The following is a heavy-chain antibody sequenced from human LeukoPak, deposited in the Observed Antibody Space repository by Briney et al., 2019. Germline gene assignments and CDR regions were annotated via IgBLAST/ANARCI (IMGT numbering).Heavy chain of an antibody. Sequence: GGSLRLSCEASGFTFHNHTMHWVRQAPGKGLEWVSVISWDGDSRYYADSVKGRFTISRDNSKNSLFLQMNSLRTEDTALYYCAKDMGGFGDTWPLHFDSWGQETLVIVSS. CDR2: ISWDGDSR. CDR3: AKDMGGFGDTWPLHFDS. V-gene: IGHV3-43*01. J-gene: IGHJ4*02. CDR1: GFTFHNHT. D-gene: IGHD3-10*01.